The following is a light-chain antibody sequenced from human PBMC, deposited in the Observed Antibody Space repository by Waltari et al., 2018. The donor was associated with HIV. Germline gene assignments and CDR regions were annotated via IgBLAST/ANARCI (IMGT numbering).Light chain of an antibody. CDR1: RSDVGDYNY. V-gene: IGLV2-11*01. CDR3: CAYAAAHISYV. Sequence: QSALTQPPSVSGSPGQSVTIACTGTRSDVGDYNYVSGYQQHPGKAPKLIIFDVSQRPSGVPDRFSGSKSGSTASLTISGLQTEDEADYFCCAYAAAHISYVFGSGTKVAVL. CDR2: DVS. J-gene: IGLJ1*01.